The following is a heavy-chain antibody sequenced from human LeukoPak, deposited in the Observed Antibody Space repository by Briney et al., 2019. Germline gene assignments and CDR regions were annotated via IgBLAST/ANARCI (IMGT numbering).Heavy chain of an antibody. CDR3: ARGIAAAGTYAVFDY. Sequence: SETLSLTCTVSGYSISSGYYWGWIRQPPGKGLEWIGSIYYSGSTYYNPSLKSRVAISVDTSKNQFSMKRSSVPAADTAVYYCARGIAAAGTYAVFDYWGQGTLVTVSS. V-gene: IGHV4-38-2*02. J-gene: IGHJ4*02. CDR1: GYSISSGYY. CDR2: IYYSGST. D-gene: IGHD6-13*01.